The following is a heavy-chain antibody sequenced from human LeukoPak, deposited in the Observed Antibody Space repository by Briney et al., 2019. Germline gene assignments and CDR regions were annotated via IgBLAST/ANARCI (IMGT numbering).Heavy chain of an antibody. Sequence: GGSLRLSCAASGFTFSSDAMRWVRQAPGKGLEWVSAISSSGGSTYYADSVRGRFIISRDNAKNTLNLQMNSLRAEDTAVYYCARDLGQYYDTSDNWFDPWGQGTLVTVSS. CDR1: GFTFSSDA. J-gene: IGHJ5*02. D-gene: IGHD3-22*01. V-gene: IGHV3-23*01. CDR3: ARDLGQYYDTSDNWFDP. CDR2: ISSSGGST.